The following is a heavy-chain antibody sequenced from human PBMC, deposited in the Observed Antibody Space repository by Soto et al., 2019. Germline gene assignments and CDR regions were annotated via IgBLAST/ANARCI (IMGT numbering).Heavy chain of an antibody. V-gene: IGHV3-23*01. Sequence: GGSLRLSCAASGFTFSSYAMSWVRQAPGKGLEWVSAISGSGGSTYYADSVKGRFTISRDNSKNTLYLQMNSLRAEDTAVYYCAKVMEWELLREVYFDYWGQGTLVTVSS. CDR2: ISGSGGST. D-gene: IGHD1-26*01. J-gene: IGHJ4*02. CDR3: AKVMEWELLREVYFDY. CDR1: GFTFSSYA.